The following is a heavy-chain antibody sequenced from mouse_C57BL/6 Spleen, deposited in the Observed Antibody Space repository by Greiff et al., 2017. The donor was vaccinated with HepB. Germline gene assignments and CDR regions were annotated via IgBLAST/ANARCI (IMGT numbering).Heavy chain of an antibody. CDR1: GYTFTSYW. CDR3: AIYWDGDYFDY. CDR2: IHPSDSDT. D-gene: IGHD4-1*01. J-gene: IGHJ2*01. Sequence: QVQLQQPGAELVKPGASVKVSCKASGYTFTSYWMHWVKQRPGQGLEWIGRIHPSDSDTNYNQKFKGKATLTVDKPSSTAYMQLSSLTSEDSAVYYCAIYWDGDYFDYWGQGTTLTVSS. V-gene: IGHV1-74*01.